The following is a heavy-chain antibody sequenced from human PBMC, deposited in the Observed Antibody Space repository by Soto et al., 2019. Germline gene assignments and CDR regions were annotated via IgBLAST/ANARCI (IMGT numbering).Heavy chain of an antibody. D-gene: IGHD6-6*01. J-gene: IGHJ3*02. CDR2: ISGGGST. CDR1: GFTFRNYA. Sequence: AGGSLRLSCATSGFTFRNYAMTWVRQAPGKGLEWVSSISGGGSTYDAEALKGRFTISRDNSKSTLYLQMSSLRAEDTAVYYCARDGPRVAGRLYDAFEMWGQGTLVTVSS. CDR3: ARDGPRVAGRLYDAFEM. V-gene: IGHV3-23*01.